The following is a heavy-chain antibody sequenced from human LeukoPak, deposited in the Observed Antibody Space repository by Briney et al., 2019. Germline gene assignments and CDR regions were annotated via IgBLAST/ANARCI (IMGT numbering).Heavy chain of an antibody. CDR1: GFTFSSYG. CDR3: AKDGLTYCGGDCYYY. Sequence: GGSLRLSCAASGFTFSSYGMHWVRQAPGKGLEWVAVISYDGSNKYYADSVKGRFTISRDNSKNTLYLQMNSLRAEDTAVYYCAKDGLTYCGGDCYYYWGQGPLVTVSS. CDR2: ISYDGSNK. V-gene: IGHV3-30*18. D-gene: IGHD2-21*02. J-gene: IGHJ4*02.